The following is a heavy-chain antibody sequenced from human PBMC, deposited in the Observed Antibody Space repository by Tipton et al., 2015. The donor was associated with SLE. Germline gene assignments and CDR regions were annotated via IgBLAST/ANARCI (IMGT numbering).Heavy chain of an antibody. J-gene: IGHJ4*02. V-gene: IGHV4-59*11. D-gene: IGHD4-23*01. CDR1: GGSISSHY. CDR2: ISYTGST. CDR3: ARHGNQDY. Sequence: TLSLTCSVSGGSISSHYWSWIRQPPGEGLEWIGFISYTGSTNYNPSLKSRISISIDTSKTQFSLTLTSVTAADTAVYYCARHGNQDYWGQGTLVTVSS.